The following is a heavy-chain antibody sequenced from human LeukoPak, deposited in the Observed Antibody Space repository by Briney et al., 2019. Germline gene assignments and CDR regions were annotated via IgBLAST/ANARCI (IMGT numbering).Heavy chain of an antibody. CDR1: GFNFRDYS. CDR3: ARDLHYYGSGP. CDR2: ISGTSSYM. V-gene: IGHV3-21*01. D-gene: IGHD3-10*01. Sequence: GGSLRLSCVAYGFNFRDYSMNWVRQAPGKGLDWVSGISGTSSYMYYGDSVKGRFTVSRDNAKNSLYLQMESLRVEDTAVYYCARDLHYYGSGPWGQGALVTVSS. J-gene: IGHJ5*02.